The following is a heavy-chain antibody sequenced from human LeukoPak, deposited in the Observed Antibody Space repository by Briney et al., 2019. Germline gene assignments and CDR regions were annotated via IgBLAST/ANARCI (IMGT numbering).Heavy chain of an antibody. J-gene: IGHJ4*02. D-gene: IGHD5-12*01. CDR2: FDPEDGAT. Sequence: GASVKISCKVSGYTLTELSMHWVRQAPGKGLEWMGGFDPEDGATIYAQKFQGRVTMTEDTSTDTAYMELSSLRSEDTAVYYCATFKRGHIVAFDYWGQGTLVTVSS. V-gene: IGHV1-24*01. CDR3: ATFKRGHIVAFDY. CDR1: GYTLTELS.